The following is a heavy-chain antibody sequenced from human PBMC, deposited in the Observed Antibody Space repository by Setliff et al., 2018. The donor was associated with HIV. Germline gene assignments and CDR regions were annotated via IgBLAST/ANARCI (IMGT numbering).Heavy chain of an antibody. J-gene: IGHJ4*02. V-gene: IGHV3-48*03. CDR1: GFTFSSYE. Sequence: GGSLRLSCAAFGFTFSSYEMDWFRQAPGKGLEWVSYITGSSDTIYYADSVKGRFTISRDTAKNSLYLQMNSLRAEDTGVYYCATQTGFYNSHWYDYWGQGPMVTVSS. CDR3: ATQTGFYNSHWYDY. CDR2: ITGSSDTI. D-gene: IGHD6-13*01.